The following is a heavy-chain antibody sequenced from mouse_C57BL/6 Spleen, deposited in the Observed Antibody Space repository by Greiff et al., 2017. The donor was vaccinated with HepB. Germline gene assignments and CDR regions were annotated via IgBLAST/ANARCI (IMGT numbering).Heavy chain of an antibody. CDR1: GYAFSSSW. CDR3: AVHSSGYDFDY. V-gene: IGHV1-82*01. D-gene: IGHD3-2*02. CDR2: IYPGDGDT. Sequence: VQLQQSGPELVKPGASVKISCKASGYAFSSSWMNWVKQRPGKGLEWIGRIYPGDGDTNYNGKFKGKATLTADKSSSTTYMQLSSLTSEDSAVYFCAVHSSGYDFDYWGQGTTLTVSS. J-gene: IGHJ2*01.